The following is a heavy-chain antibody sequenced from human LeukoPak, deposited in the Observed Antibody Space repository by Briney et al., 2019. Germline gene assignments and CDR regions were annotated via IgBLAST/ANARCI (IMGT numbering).Heavy chain of an antibody. D-gene: IGHD6-13*01. CDR1: GGSISSFY. Sequence: SETLSLTCTGSGGSISSFYWSWLRQPPGKGLECIGYIYYSGSTNYNPSLRGRVTISVDTSKNQFSLKLSSVTAADTAVYYCAREVVAAAGTVDYWGQGTLVTVSS. CDR3: AREVVAAAGTVDY. V-gene: IGHV4-59*01. CDR2: IYYSGST. J-gene: IGHJ4*02.